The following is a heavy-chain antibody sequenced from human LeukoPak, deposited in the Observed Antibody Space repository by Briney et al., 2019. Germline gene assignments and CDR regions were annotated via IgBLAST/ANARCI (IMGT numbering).Heavy chain of an antibody. CDR2: INHRGST. V-gene: IGHV4-34*01. J-gene: IGHJ4*02. D-gene: IGHD4-23*01. Sequence: SETLSLTCAVYGVSFSGYYWSWLRQPPGKGLEWIGEINHRGSTNYSPSLKSRVTISVDTSKNQFSLKLSSVTAADTAVYYCARAGYGGLSDWGQGTLITVSS. CDR1: GVSFSGYY. CDR3: ARAGYGGLSD.